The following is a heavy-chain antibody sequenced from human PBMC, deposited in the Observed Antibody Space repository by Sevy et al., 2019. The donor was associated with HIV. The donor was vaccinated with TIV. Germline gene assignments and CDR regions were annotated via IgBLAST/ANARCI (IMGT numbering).Heavy chain of an antibody. D-gene: IGHD3-3*01. Sequence: GGSLRLSCAASGFTFSSYWMHWVRQAPGKGLVWVSRINSDGSSTSYADSVKGRFTISRDNAKNTLYLQMNSLRAGDTDGYYCARAFNTYYDFWSGYWDFDYWGQGTLVTVSS. CDR1: GFTFSSYW. J-gene: IGHJ4*02. CDR2: INSDGSST. V-gene: IGHV3-74*01. CDR3: ARAFNTYYDFWSGYWDFDY.